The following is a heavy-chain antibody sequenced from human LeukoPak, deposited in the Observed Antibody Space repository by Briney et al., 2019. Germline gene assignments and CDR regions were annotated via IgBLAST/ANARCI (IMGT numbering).Heavy chain of an antibody. V-gene: IGHV3-23*01. CDR3: AKDGYCSGGSCYATFDY. Sequence: AGGSLRLSCAASGFTFSSYAMSWVRQAPGKGLEWVSAISGSGGSTYYADSVKGRFTISRDNSKNTLYLQMNSLRAEDTAVYYCAKDGYCSGGSCYATFDYWGQGTLVTVSS. J-gene: IGHJ4*02. D-gene: IGHD2-15*01. CDR1: GFTFSSYA. CDR2: ISGSGGST.